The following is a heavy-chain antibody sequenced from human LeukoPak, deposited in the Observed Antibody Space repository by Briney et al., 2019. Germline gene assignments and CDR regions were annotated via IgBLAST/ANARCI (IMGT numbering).Heavy chain of an antibody. CDR1: GGSISSYY. Sequence: SETLSLTCTVSGGSISSYYWSWIRQPPGKGLEWIGYIYYSGSTNYNPSLKSRVTISVDTSKNQFSLKLSSVTAADTAVCYCARHGRANYYDSSGYAYYYYGMDVWGQGTTVTVSS. J-gene: IGHJ6*02. D-gene: IGHD3-22*01. CDR2: IYYSGST. V-gene: IGHV4-59*08. CDR3: ARHGRANYYDSSGYAYYYYGMDV.